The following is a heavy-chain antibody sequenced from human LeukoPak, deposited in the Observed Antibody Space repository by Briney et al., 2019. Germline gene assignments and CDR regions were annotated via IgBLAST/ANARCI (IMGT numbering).Heavy chain of an antibody. D-gene: IGHD2-8*01. J-gene: IGHJ4*01. Sequence: GSLRLSCAASGFTFSSYGMHWVRQAPGKGLEWVAFIRYDGSNKYYADSVKGRFTISRDNAKNSPYLQMNSLRPEDTALYYCSTDPRLLIYWGHGTLVTVSS. CDR2: IRYDGSNK. V-gene: IGHV3-30*02. CDR1: GFTFSSYG. CDR3: STDPRLLIY.